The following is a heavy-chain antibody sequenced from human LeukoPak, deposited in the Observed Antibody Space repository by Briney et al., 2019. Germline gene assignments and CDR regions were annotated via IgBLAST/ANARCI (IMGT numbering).Heavy chain of an antibody. CDR3: GGEGGYDFWSGKGNEIDY. CDR1: GFTFSSYS. V-gene: IGHV3-21*01. J-gene: IGHJ4*02. CDR2: ISSSSSYI. D-gene: IGHD3-3*01. Sequence: GSLRLTCAASGFTFSSYSMNWVRQPPPKGLEWVSSISSSSSYIYYADSVKGRFTISRDNAKNSLSLRMNRLRAGETAVYYCGGEGGYDFWSGKGNEIDYWGKGTLVTVSS.